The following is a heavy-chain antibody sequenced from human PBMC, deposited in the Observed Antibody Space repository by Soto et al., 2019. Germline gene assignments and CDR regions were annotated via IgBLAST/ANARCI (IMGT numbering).Heavy chain of an antibody. D-gene: IGHD5-12*01. Sequence: SETLSLTCTVSGGSISSYYWSWIRQPAGKGLEWIGRIYTSGSANYNPSLKSRVTMSVDTSKNQFSLKLSSVTAADTAVYYCARDQGDGYNLYYYYGMDVWGQGTTVTVSS. J-gene: IGHJ6*02. V-gene: IGHV4-4*07. CDR2: IYTSGSA. CDR1: GGSISSYY. CDR3: ARDQGDGYNLYYYYGMDV.